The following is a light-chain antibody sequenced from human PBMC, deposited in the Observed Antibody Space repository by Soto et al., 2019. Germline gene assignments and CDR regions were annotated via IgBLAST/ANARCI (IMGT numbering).Light chain of an antibody. J-gene: IGKJ5*01. CDR2: EAS. V-gene: IGKV1-13*02. Sequence: IQMTQSPSSLSASVGDRATITCRASQSISSYLNWYQQKPGKAPRLLIYEASSLESGFPARCSGSGSGAEFSPPISGMQPADFATYYCQQFNSYPITFGPGTRLEIK. CDR1: QSISSY. CDR3: QQFNSYPIT.